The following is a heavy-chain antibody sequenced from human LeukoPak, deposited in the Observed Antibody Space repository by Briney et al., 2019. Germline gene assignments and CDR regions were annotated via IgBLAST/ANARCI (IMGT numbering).Heavy chain of an antibody. Sequence: GEALKISCNGYGYRLTSYWIGWVRLMPGKGLEWMGIIYPGDSDTTYSASFQGQVTISADNSISTAYLQWSSLKPSDTAIYCCARELGNYNDYWGQGTLVTVSS. CDR3: ARELGNYNDY. D-gene: IGHD1-7*01. CDR1: GYRLTSYW. J-gene: IGHJ4*02. CDR2: IYPGDSDT. V-gene: IGHV5-51*01.